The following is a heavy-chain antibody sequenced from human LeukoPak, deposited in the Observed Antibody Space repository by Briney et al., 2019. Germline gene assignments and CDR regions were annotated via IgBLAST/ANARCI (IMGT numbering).Heavy chain of an antibody. D-gene: IGHD3-22*01. Sequence: GRSLRLSCAASGFTVSSNYMSWVRQAPGKGLEWVSVIYSSGSTYYADSVKGRFTISRDNSKNTLYLQMNSLRAEDTAVYYCATDPTLYYYDSSGSYFDYWGQGTLVTVSS. CDR3: ATDPTLYYYDSSGSYFDY. CDR1: GFTVSSNY. J-gene: IGHJ4*02. CDR2: IYSSGST. V-gene: IGHV3-66*03.